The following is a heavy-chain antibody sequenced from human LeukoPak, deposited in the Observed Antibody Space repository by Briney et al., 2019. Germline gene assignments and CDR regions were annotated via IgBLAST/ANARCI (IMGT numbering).Heavy chain of an antibody. J-gene: IGHJ4*02. CDR3: AKALSGSPMGVARHFDA. V-gene: IGHV3-23*01. CDR2: IDFSGGRT. D-gene: IGHD1-1*01. Sequence: GGSLRLSCAASGFTFSKHDMSWVRQAPGKGLEWVAAIDFSGGRTYSTDSVRGRFTISRDNAKNTLFLQINSLRAEDTALYYCAKALSGSPMGVARHFDAWGQGTLVTVSA. CDR1: GFTFSKHD.